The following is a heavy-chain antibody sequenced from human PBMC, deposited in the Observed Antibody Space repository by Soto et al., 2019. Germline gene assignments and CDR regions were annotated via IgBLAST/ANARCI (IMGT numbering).Heavy chain of an antibody. Sequence: QITLKESGPPLVKPTQTLTLTCTFSGFSLSTSGVGVGWIRQPPGKALEWLALIYWDDDKRYSPSLKSRLTNTKDTSKNQVLLTMTNMDPVDTATYYCAHVYGGYDNFDYWGQGTLVTVSS. D-gene: IGHD5-12*01. CDR3: AHVYGGYDNFDY. V-gene: IGHV2-5*02. J-gene: IGHJ4*02. CDR1: GFSLSTSGVG. CDR2: IYWDDDK.